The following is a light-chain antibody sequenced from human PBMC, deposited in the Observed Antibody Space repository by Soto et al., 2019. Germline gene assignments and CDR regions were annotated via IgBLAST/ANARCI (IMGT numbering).Light chain of an antibody. Sequence: LKMTQSPSSLSASVEERVIITCXASQSISNHLNWYQQKPGKAPKLLIFAASSLQSGVPSRFSGSRSGPDFTLTISSLQPEDFATYYCQQSYSSPPTFGQGTKVDIK. J-gene: IGKJ1*01. V-gene: IGKV1-39*01. CDR2: AAS. CDR3: QQSYSSPPT. CDR1: QSISNH.